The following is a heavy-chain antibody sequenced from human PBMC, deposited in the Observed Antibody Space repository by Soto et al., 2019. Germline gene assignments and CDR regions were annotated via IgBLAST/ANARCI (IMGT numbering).Heavy chain of an antibody. V-gene: IGHV3-23*01. D-gene: IGHD1-26*01. Sequence: GWSLRLSCAASGVTFSSYAMSWVRQAPGKGLEWVSAISGSGGSTYYADSLKGRVTISRDNSKNTLYLQMNSLRAEDTAGYYCAKDLFGIVGDTPNQLDYRGQGTLVPVSS. CDR3: AKDLFGIVGDTPNQLDY. J-gene: IGHJ4*02. CDR1: GVTFSSYA. CDR2: ISGSGGST.